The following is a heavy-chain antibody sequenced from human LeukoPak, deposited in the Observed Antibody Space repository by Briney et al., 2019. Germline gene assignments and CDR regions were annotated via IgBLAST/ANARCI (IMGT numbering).Heavy chain of an antibody. V-gene: IGHV3-23*01. J-gene: IGHJ4*02. D-gene: IGHD2-15*01. CDR2: ISGSGGST. CDR1: GFTFSSYA. Sequence: HPGRSLRLSCAASGFTFSSYAMSWVRQAPGKGLEWVSAISGSGGSTYYADSVKGRFTISRDNSKNTLYLQMNSLRAEDTAVYYCAKAMVAASRLTTQVFGYWGQGTLVTVSS. CDR3: AKAMVAASRLTTQVFGY.